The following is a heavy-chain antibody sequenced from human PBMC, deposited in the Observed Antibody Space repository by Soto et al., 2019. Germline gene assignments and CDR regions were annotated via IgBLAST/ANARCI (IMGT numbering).Heavy chain of an antibody. Sequence: SETLSLTCTVSGGSISSYYWSWIRQPPGKGLEWIGYIYYSGSTNYNPSLKSRVTISVDTSKNQFSLKLSSVTAADTAVYYCARDLMDSSSSAGWFDPWGQGTLVTVSS. V-gene: IGHV4-59*01. J-gene: IGHJ5*02. D-gene: IGHD6-6*01. CDR3: ARDLMDSSSSAGWFDP. CDR2: IYYSGST. CDR1: GGSISSYY.